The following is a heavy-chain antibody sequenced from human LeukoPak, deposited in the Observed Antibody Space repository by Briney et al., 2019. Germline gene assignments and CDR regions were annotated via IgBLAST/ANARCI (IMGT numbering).Heavy chain of an antibody. CDR3: AKDGSSWSYYYMDV. V-gene: IGHV3-30*02. CDR2: IRYDASDK. Sequence: PGGSLRLSCAASGFTFSSYGMHWVRQAPGKGLEWVAFIRYDASDKDYADSVKGRFTISRDNSKNTLYVQMNSLRAEDTAVYYCAKDGSSWSYYYMDVWGKGTTVTVSS. D-gene: IGHD6-13*01. CDR1: GFTFSSYG. J-gene: IGHJ6*03.